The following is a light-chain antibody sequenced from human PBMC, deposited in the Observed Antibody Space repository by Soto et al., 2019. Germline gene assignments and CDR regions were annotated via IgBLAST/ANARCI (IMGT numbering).Light chain of an antibody. J-gene: IGKJ2*01. Sequence: DVQITQSPSSLSPSVGDRVTITCRASQSFNNCLAWYQQKPGKAPKLLIYKTSILESGVPSRFSGSGSGTEFTLTISSLQHEDSATYYCQQYNSYPYTFGQGTKLEIK. CDR2: KTS. CDR3: QQYNSYPYT. V-gene: IGKV1-5*03. CDR1: QSFNNC.